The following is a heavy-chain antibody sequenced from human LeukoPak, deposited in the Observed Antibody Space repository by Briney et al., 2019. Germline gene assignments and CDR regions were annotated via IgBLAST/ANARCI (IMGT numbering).Heavy chain of an antibody. V-gene: IGHV4-59*01. CDR1: GGSISSYY. CDR2: IYYSGST. J-gene: IGHJ6*03. D-gene: IGHD6-19*01. CDR3: ARSSGSYYYYYYMDV. Sequence: SETLSLTCPVSGGSISSYYWSWIRQPPGKGLEWIGYIYYSGSTNYNPSLKSRVTISVDTSKNQFSLKLSSVTAADTAVYYCARSSGSYYYYYYMDVWGKGTTVTVSS.